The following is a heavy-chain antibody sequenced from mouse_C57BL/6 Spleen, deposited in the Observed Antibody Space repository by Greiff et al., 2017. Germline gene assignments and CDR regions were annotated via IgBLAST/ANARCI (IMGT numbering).Heavy chain of an antibody. J-gene: IGHJ3*01. CDR1: GFNIKDDY. V-gene: IGHV14-4*01. CDR3: TRDDYDGQAWFAY. D-gene: IGHD2-4*01. CDR2: IDPENGDT. Sequence: DVKLQESGAELVRPGASVKLSCTASGFNIKDDYMHWVKQRPEQGLEWIGWIDPENGDTEYASKFQGKATITADTSSNTAYLQLSSLTSEDTAVYYCTRDDYDGQAWFAYWGQGTLVTVSA.